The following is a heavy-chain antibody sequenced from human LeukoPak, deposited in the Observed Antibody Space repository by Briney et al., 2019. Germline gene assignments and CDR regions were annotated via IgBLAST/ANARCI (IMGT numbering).Heavy chain of an antibody. J-gene: IGHJ4*02. V-gene: IGHV3-23*01. CDR2: ISGSGGRT. Sequence: GGSLRLSCVASGFTFSSYAMNWVRQAPGKGLEWVSGISGSGGRTYYADPVKGRFTISRDNSKNTLYLQMNSLRAEDTAVYYCAKGDGDLWFLDYWGQGTLVTVSS. CDR1: GFTFSSYA. CDR3: AKGDGDLWFLDY. D-gene: IGHD3-10*01.